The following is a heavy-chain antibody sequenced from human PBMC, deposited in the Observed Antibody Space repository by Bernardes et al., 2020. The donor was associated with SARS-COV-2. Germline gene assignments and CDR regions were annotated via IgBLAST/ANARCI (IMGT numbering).Heavy chain of an antibody. CDR1: GGTFSSYA. V-gene: IGHV1-69*13. CDR2: IIPIFGTA. D-gene: IGHD3-10*01. Sequence: SVKVSCKASGGTFSSYAISWVRQAPGQGLEWMGRIIPIFGTANYAQKFQGRVTITADESTSTAYMELSSLRSEDTAVYYCARDYYGSGSYSTLYGMDVWGQGTTVTVSS. J-gene: IGHJ6*02. CDR3: ARDYYGSGSYSTLYGMDV.